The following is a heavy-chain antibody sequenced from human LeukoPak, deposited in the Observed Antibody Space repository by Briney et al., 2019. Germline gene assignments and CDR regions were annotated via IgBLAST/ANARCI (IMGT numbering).Heavy chain of an antibody. Sequence: SGGSLRLSCAASGFTFTNAWMNWVRQAPGRGLEWVGRIKSKTDGGTTDYAAPVKGRFTISRDDSKHTLYLQMNNLKTDDTAVYYCSTMFYDYWSGYYVADYWGQGTLVTVSS. CDR2: IKSKTDGGTT. V-gene: IGHV3-15*01. D-gene: IGHD3-3*01. CDR3: STMFYDYWSGYYVADY. CDR1: GFTFTNAW. J-gene: IGHJ4*02.